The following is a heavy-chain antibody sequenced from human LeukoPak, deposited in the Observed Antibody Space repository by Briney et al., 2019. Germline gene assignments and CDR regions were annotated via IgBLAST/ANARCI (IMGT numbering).Heavy chain of an antibody. D-gene: IGHD4-11*01. J-gene: IGHJ4*02. V-gene: IGHV4-30-4*08. CDR2: IYYSGTT. CDR3: ATYMTRDQYLDY. Sequence: SETLSLTCTVSGGSISSGGYYWTWVRQPPGKGLEWIGFIYYSGTTYYNPSLKSRVTISIDTSKNQFSLKLSSMTAADTAVYYCATYMTRDQYLDYWGQGTLVTVSS. CDR1: GGSISSGGYY.